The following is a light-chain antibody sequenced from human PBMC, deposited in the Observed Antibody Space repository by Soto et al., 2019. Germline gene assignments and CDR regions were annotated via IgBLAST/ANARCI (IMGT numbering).Light chain of an antibody. J-gene: IGKJ1*01. Sequence: EIVLTQSPCTLSLSPGERATLSCRASQSVSSSYLAWYQQKPGQAPRLLIYGASSRATGIPDRFSGSGSGTDFTLTISRLEPEDFAVYYCQRYGSSPRTFGQGTKVDI. CDR1: QSVSSSY. CDR2: GAS. CDR3: QRYGSSPRT. V-gene: IGKV3-20*01.